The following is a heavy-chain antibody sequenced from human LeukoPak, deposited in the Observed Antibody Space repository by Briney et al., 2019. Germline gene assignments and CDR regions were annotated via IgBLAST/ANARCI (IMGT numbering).Heavy chain of an antibody. D-gene: IGHD3-3*01. CDR3: ARRPYYDFWSGQSDY. CDR2: INHSGST. V-gene: IGHV4-34*01. Sequence: SETLSLTCAVYGGSFSGYYWSWICQPPGKGLEWIGEINHSGSTNYNPSLKSRVTISVDTSKNQFSLKLSSVTAADTAVYYCARRPYYDFWSGQSDYWGQGTLVTVSS. CDR1: GGSFSGYY. J-gene: IGHJ4*02.